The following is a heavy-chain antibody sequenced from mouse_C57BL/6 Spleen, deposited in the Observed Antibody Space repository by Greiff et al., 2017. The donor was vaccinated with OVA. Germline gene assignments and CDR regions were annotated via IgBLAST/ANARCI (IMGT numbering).Heavy chain of an antibody. Sequence: QVQLQQPGTELVKPGASVKLSCKASGYTFTSYWMHWVKQRPGQGLEWIGNINPSNGGTNYNAKFKSKATLTVDNSSSTAYMQLSSLTSEDSAVDEWARYGRSYVSYWYFDVWGTGTTVTVSS. D-gene: IGHD1-1*01. CDR2: INPSNGGT. J-gene: IGHJ1*03. V-gene: IGHV1-53*01. CDR1: GYTFTSYW. CDR3: ARYGRSYVSYWYFDV.